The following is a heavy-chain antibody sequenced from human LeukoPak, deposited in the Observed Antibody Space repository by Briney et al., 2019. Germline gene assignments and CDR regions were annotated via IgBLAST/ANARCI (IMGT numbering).Heavy chain of an antibody. CDR2: IYYSGST. CDR3: ARLRRWLQGVQNRGAFDI. V-gene: IGHV4-59*01. J-gene: IGHJ3*02. D-gene: IGHD5-24*01. CDR1: GGSISSYY. Sequence: PSETLSLTCTVSGGSISSYYWSWIRQPPGKGLEWIGYIYYSGSTNYNPSLKSRVTISVDTSKNQFSLKLSSVTAADTAVYYCARLRRWLQGVQNRGAFDIWGQGTMVTVSS.